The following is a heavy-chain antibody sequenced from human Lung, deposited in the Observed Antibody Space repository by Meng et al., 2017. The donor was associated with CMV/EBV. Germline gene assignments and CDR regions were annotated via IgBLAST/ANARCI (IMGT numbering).Heavy chain of an antibody. V-gene: IGHV1-2*02. D-gene: IGHD6-6*01. Sequence: SVKVSXKASGYTFTGYYMHWVRQAPGQGLEWMGWINPNSGGTNYAQKFQGRVTMTRDTSISTAYMELSRLRSDDTAVYYCARGTGYSSSSGVYWGHGTLVTVSS. CDR2: INPNSGGT. J-gene: IGHJ4*01. CDR3: ARGTGYSSSSGVY. CDR1: GYTFTGYY.